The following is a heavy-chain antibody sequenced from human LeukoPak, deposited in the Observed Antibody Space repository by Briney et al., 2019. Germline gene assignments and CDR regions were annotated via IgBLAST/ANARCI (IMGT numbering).Heavy chain of an antibody. CDR3: ASGERGYSYGPLDY. D-gene: IGHD5-18*01. V-gene: IGHV4-59*08. J-gene: IGHJ4*02. CDR2: IFYAGST. Sequence: SETLSLTCTVSGGSIRSYYWSWIRQPPGKGLEWIGYIFYAGSTTYNPSLKSRVTISIDTSKNQFSLKLNSVTAADTAVYYCASGERGYSYGPLDYWGQGTLVTVSS. CDR1: GGSIRSYY.